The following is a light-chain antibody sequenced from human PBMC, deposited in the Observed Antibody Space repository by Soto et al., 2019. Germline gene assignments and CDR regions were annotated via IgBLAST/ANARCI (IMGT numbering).Light chain of an antibody. CDR3: QQYDANPWT. CDR1: QNINSW. Sequence: DIQMTQSPSTLSASVGDRVTIPCRASQNINSWLAWYQQKPGKAPKLLIYAASSLESGVPSRFSGSRSGTEFTLTISSLQPDDFATYYCQQYDANPWTFGQGTKVDIK. J-gene: IGKJ1*01. CDR2: AAS. V-gene: IGKV1-5*01.